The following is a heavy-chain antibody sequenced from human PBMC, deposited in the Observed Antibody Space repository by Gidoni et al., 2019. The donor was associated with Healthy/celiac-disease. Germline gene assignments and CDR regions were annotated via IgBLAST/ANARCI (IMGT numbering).Heavy chain of an antibody. CDR3: ARSSGWDQINWFDP. D-gene: IGHD1-26*01. Sequence: QVQLMQSGADVKQPGSSVKVSCKASGGTVSSYAISWVRQAPGQGLAWMGGIIPIFSTANYEQKFQGRVTSTADESTSTAYMELSSLRSEDTAVYYCARSSGWDQINWFDPWGQGTLVTVSS. CDR1: GGTVSSYA. V-gene: IGHV1-69*01. CDR2: IIPIFSTA. J-gene: IGHJ5*02.